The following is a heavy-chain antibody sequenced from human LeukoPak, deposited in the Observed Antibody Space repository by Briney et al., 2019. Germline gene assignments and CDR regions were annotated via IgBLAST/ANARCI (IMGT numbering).Heavy chain of an antibody. CDR3: AKGVYQFYGSGSYTLDF. D-gene: IGHD3-10*01. V-gene: IGHV3-30*18. J-gene: IGHJ4*02. Sequence: GGSLRLSCAASGFTFSSYGMHWVRQAPGKGLEWVAVISYDGSNKYYADSVKGRFTISRDNSNNTLYLQMNSLRAEDKAVYYCAKGVYQFYGSGSYTLDFWGQGTQVTVSS. CDR2: ISYDGSNK. CDR1: GFTFSSYG.